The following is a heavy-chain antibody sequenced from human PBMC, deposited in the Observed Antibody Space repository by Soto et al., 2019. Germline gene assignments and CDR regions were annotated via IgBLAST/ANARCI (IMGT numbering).Heavy chain of an antibody. V-gene: IGHV4-39*01. CDR1: GASIRSTSYY. D-gene: IGHD6-13*01. J-gene: IGHJ4*02. CDR3: TSHEGGAAADRPLDY. CDR2: IYYSGST. Sequence: QLRLQESGPGLVKPSETLSLTCSVSGASIRSTSYYWGWIRQPPGKGLEWIGSIYYSGSTHYSPSPKSRLIMSLDTSSNQFSLKLTSVTAADAAVYYCTSHEGGAAADRPLDYWGQGTLVTASS.